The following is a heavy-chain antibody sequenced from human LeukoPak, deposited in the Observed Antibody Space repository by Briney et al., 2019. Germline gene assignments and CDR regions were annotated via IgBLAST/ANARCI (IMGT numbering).Heavy chain of an antibody. J-gene: IGHJ3*01. CDR1: GFTLRTYG. CDR3: GKELDYFGRTEEYYGGVDVFDF. CDR2: IGAGGKYT. V-gene: IGHV3-23*01. D-gene: IGHD4-17*01. Sequence: PGGSLRLSCAASGFTLRTYGMSWVRQAPGKGLEWVSSIGAGGKYTYYGDSVKGRFTISRDNSKNTLYLQMNSLRAGDTAIYYCGKELDYFGRTEEYYGGVDVFDFWGQGTMVTVSS.